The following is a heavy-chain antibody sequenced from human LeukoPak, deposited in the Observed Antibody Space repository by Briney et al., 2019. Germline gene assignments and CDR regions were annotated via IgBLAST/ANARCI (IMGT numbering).Heavy chain of an antibody. CDR2: IFYTGST. Sequence: SETLSLTCTVSGGTISGYYWSWIRQPPGKGLEWIGFIFYTGSTNYNPSLKSRVTISVDTSKNQFSLRLSSVTAADTAVYSCARGGGYNTFDYWGQGTLVTVSS. D-gene: IGHD5-24*01. CDR1: GGTISGYY. CDR3: ARGGGYNTFDY. J-gene: IGHJ4*02. V-gene: IGHV4-59*01.